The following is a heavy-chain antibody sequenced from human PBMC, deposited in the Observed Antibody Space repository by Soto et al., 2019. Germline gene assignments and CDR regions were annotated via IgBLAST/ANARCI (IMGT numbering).Heavy chain of an antibody. Sequence: GGSLTLSCAASGVTFSSYAMSWVRQAPGKGLEWVSSVSAGGDMTYYSDSVKGRFTISRDNSNNALFLQMNSLRAEDTALYYCARGDRGGSGSPASYYYSGLDVWGQGTTVTVSS. CDR1: GVTFSSYA. CDR3: ARGDRGGSGSPASYYYSGLDV. J-gene: IGHJ6*02. D-gene: IGHD3-10*01. V-gene: IGHV3-23*01. CDR2: VSAGGDMT.